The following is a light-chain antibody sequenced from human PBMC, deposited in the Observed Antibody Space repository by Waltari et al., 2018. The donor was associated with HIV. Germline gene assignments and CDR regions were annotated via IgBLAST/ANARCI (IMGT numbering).Light chain of an antibody. CDR1: SSNIGAGYD. CDR2: GNS. V-gene: IGLV1-40*01. Sequence: QSVLTQPPSVSGAPGQRVTISCTGSSSNIGAGYDVHWYQQLPGTAPQLLISGNSNRPAGVPDRFSGSKSGTSASLASTGLQAEDEADYYCQSDDSSLSGVVFGGGTKLTVL. J-gene: IGLJ2*01. CDR3: QSDDSSLSGVV.